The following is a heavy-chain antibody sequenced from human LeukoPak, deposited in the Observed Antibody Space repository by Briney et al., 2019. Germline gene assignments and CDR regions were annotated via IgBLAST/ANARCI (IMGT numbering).Heavy chain of an antibody. V-gene: IGHV3-64D*06. J-gene: IGHJ4*02. CDR3: VKSGSYYNEPYYFDY. D-gene: IGHD3-10*01. CDR2: ISSNGGST. CDR1: GFTFSRYA. Sequence: VQPGGSLRLSCSASGFTFSRYAMHWVRQAPGEGLEYVSGISSNGGSTYYADSVKGRFTISRDNSKNTLYLQMSSLRAEDTAVYYCVKSGSYYNEPYYFDYWGQGTPVTVSS.